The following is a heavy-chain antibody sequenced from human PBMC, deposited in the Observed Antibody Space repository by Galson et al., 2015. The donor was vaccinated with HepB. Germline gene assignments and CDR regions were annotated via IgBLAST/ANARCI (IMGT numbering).Heavy chain of an antibody. CDR1: GYTFTGYY. D-gene: IGHD3-3*01. CDR3: ARGYDFWSGYYTRGYYYYGMDV. CDR2: INPNSGGT. J-gene: IGHJ6*02. V-gene: IGHV1-2*02. Sequence: SVKVSCKASGYTFTGYYMHWVRQAPGQGLEWMGWINPNSGGTNYAQKFQGRVTMTRDTSISTAYMELSRLRSDDTAVYYCARGYDFWSGYYTRGYYYYGMDVWGQGTTVTVSS.